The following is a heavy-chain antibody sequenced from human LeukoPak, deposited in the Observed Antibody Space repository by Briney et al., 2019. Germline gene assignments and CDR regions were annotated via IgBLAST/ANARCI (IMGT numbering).Heavy chain of an antibody. CDR3: ARSDGARVFDS. V-gene: IGHV4-4*07. CDR2: IYTSGST. Sequence: SETLSLTCTVSGGSISSYYWSWIRQPAGKGLEWIGRIYTSGSTNYNPSLKSRVTISVDTSKNQFSLKVTFVTAADTAVYYCARSDGARVFDSWGQGTIVTVSS. J-gene: IGHJ3*02. D-gene: IGHD5-24*01. CDR1: GGSISSYY.